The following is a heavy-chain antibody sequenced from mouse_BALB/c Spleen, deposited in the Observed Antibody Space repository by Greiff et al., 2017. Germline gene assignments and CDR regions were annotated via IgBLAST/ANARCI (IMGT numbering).Heavy chain of an antibody. J-gene: IGHJ2*01. CDR3: ARSTMNTNYCDY. CDR1: GYAFTNYL. V-gene: IGHV1-54*01. CDR2: INPGSGGT. Sequence: QVHLPPSGAELVRPGTSVKVSCKASGYAFTNYLIQWVKQRPGQGLEWIGVINPGSGGTNYNEKFKGKATLTADKSSSTAYMQLSSLTSDDSAVYFCARSTMNTNYCDYGGQGTTLTVAA. D-gene: IGHD2-4*01.